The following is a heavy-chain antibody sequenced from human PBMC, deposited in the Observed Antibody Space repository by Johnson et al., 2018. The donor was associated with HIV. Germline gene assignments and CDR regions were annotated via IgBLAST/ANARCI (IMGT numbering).Heavy chain of an antibody. J-gene: IGHJ3*02. D-gene: IGHD2-21*01. V-gene: IGHV3-9*01. CDR1: GFTFDDYA. CDR2: ISWNSGSI. Sequence: VQLVESGGGFVQPGRSLRLSCAASGFTFDDYAMHWVRQAPGKGLEWVSGISWNSGSIGYADSVMGRFTISRDNAKNSLYLQMNSLRAEDTALYYCAKDIDELLWFIDAFDIWGQGTMVTVSS. CDR3: AKDIDELLWFIDAFDI.